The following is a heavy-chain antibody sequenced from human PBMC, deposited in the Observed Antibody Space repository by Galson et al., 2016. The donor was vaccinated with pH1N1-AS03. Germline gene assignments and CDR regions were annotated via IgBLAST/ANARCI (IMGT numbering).Heavy chain of an antibody. D-gene: IGHD3-9*01. CDR2: ITSSDGSGPTI. V-gene: IGHV3-11*01. CDR3: ARGWYDIWTGYLVDPFDY. J-gene: IGHJ4*02. Sequence: SLRLSCAASGFTFGDYYMSWIRQAPGKGLEWISCITSSDGSGPTIYYADSVKGRFTISRDNAKNSLYLRRNSLRADDTAVYYCARGWYDIWTGYLVDPFDYWGQGALVTVSS. CDR1: GFTFGDYY.